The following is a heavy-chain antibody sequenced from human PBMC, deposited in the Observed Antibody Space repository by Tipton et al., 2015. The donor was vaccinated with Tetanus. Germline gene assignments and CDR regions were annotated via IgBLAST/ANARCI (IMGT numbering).Heavy chain of an antibody. D-gene: IGHD5-18*01. CDR1: GGSFSGYY. V-gene: IGHV4-34*09. J-gene: IGHJ4*01. CDR2: INHSGST. CDR3: ASSVGQLWF. Sequence: TLSLTCAVYGGSFSGYYWSWIRQPPGKGLEWIGEINHSGSTNYNPSLKSRVIISADTSKNQFSLKLSSVTAADTAVYYCASSVGQLWFWGQGSLVTVSS.